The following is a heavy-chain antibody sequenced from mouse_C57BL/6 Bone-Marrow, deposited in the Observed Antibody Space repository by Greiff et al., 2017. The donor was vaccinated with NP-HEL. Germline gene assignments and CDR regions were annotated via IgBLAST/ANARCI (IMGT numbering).Heavy chain of an antibody. J-gene: IGHJ1*03. Sequence: EVQVVESGGGLVKPGGSLKLSCAASGFTFSSYAMSWVRQTPEKRLEWVATISDGGSYTYYPDNVKGRFTISRDNAKNNLYLQMSHLKSEDTAMYYCARDGTTVVAWYFDVWGTGTTVTVSS. D-gene: IGHD1-1*01. V-gene: IGHV5-4*01. CDR2: ISDGGSYT. CDR3: ARDGTTVVAWYFDV. CDR1: GFTFSSYA.